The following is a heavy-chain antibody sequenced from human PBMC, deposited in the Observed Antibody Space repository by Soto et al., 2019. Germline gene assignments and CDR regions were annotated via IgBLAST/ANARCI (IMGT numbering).Heavy chain of an antibody. CDR2: IDPSASYT. CDR3: ASLEYTAMASYYYGMDL. D-gene: IGHD5-18*01. Sequence: HGESLKISCQGSGYSFTSFWITWVRQMPGKGLEWLGRIDPSASYTSYSPSFQGHVTFSADKSINTVYLPWSSLKASDTAIYYCASLEYTAMASYYYGMDLWGQGTTVTVSS. CDR1: GYSFTSFW. V-gene: IGHV5-10-1*01. J-gene: IGHJ6*02.